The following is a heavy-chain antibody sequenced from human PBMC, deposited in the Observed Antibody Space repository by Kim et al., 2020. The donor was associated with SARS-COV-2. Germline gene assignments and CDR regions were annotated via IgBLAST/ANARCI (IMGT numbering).Heavy chain of an antibody. J-gene: IGHJ4*02. V-gene: IGHV3-7*01. CDR2: INQDGSET. D-gene: IGHD3-22*01. Sequence: GGSLRLSCAASGFTFSRFWMGWVRQAPGKGLEWVANINQDGSETYYVDSVKGRFTISRDNAKNSLYLQMNSLRAEDTAFYYCARVDQNGKTYFHVSSGYYPDFWGQGTLVTVSS. CDR3: ARVDQNGKTYFHVSSGYYPDF. CDR1: GFTFSRFW.